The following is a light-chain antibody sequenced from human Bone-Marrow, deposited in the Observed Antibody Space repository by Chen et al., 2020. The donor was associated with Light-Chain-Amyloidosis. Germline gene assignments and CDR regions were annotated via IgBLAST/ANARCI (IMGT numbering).Light chain of an antibody. J-gene: IGLJ1*01. Sequence: QSALTQPASVSGSPGQSITISCTGTSSDVGGDNHVSWYQQHPDKAPKLIIYEVTNRPSSVPDRFSGSKSGNTASLTISGLQTEDEADYVCSSYTITNTLVFGGGTRVTVL. CDR3: SSYTITNTLV. CDR1: SSDVGGDNH. V-gene: IGLV2-14*01. CDR2: EVT.